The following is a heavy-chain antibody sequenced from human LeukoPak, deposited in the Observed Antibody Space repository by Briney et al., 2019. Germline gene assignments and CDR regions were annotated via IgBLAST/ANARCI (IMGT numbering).Heavy chain of an antibody. Sequence: GASVKVSCKASGGTFSSYAISWVRQAPGQGLEWMGGIIPIFGTANYAQTFQGRVTITADKSTSTAYMELSSLRSEDTAVYYCARDPPGGSGSHYFDYWGQGTLVTVSS. J-gene: IGHJ4*02. CDR3: ARDPPGGSGSHYFDY. D-gene: IGHD3-10*01. CDR2: IIPIFGTA. V-gene: IGHV1-69*06. CDR1: GGTFSSYA.